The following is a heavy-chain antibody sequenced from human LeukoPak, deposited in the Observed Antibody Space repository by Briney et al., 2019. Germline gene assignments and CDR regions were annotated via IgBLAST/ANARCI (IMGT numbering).Heavy chain of an antibody. CDR2: ISVSGGST. CDR3: ARDIPPDP. Sequence: GGSLRLSCAASGFTFSGYAMSWVRQAPGKGLEWVSSISVSGGSTYYADSVKGRFTISRDNAKNSLYLQMNSLRAEDTAVYYCARDIPPDPWGQGTLVTVSS. J-gene: IGHJ5*02. V-gene: IGHV3-23*01. CDR1: GFTFSGYA. D-gene: IGHD2-2*02.